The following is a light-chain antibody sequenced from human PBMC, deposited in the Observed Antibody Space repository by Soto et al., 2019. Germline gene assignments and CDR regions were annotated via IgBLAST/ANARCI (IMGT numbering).Light chain of an antibody. Sequence: QSVLTQPASVSGSPGQSITISCTGTSSDVGGYNYVSWYQQHPGKAPKLMIYDVSNRPSGVSNRFSGSKSGNTASLTISGLQAEDEAYYYCSSYTSSSPLYVFGTGTKVTVL. V-gene: IGLV2-14*01. CDR1: SSDVGGYNY. CDR3: SSYTSSSPLYV. CDR2: DVS. J-gene: IGLJ1*01.